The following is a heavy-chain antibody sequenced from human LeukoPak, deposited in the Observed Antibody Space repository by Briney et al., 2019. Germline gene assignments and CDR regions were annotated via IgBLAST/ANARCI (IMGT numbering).Heavy chain of an antibody. Sequence: SETLSLTCAVYGGSFSGYYWSWIRQPPGKGLEWIGEINHSGSTNYNPSLKSRVTISVDTSKNQFSLELSSVAAADTAVYHCARRHYGDYMFVYYYYMDVWGKGTTVTISS. CDR3: ARRHYGDYMFVYYYYMDV. CDR2: INHSGST. D-gene: IGHD4-17*01. CDR1: GGSFSGYY. J-gene: IGHJ6*03. V-gene: IGHV4-34*01.